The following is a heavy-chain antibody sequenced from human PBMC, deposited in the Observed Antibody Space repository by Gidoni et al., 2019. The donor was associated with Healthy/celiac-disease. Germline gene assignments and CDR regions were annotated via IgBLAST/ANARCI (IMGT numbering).Heavy chain of an antibody. J-gene: IGHJ3*02. CDR3: AKAPSISSDAFDI. CDR2: SSGSGGST. CDR1: GLTFSSYA. Sequence: EVQLLESGGGLVQPGGSLRLSCAASGLTFSSYAMRWVRQAPGTGLEWVSASSGSGGSTYDADSVKGRFTISRDNSKNTLYLKMNSRRAEDTAVYYCAKAPSISSDAFDIWGQGTMVTVSS. D-gene: IGHD2-2*01. V-gene: IGHV3-23*01.